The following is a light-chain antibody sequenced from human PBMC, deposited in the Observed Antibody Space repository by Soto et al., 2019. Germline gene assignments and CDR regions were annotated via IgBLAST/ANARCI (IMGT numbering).Light chain of an antibody. CDR2: EGT. V-gene: IGLV2-23*01. CDR3: CSYAGIRV. Sequence: QSALTQPASVSASPGQSISISCTASTADVANFDLVSWYQQYPDKAPKPLIFEGTKRPSGVSDRFSGSRSGNTASLTISGLQPEDEADYYCCSYAGIRVFGTGTKVTVL. J-gene: IGLJ1*01. CDR1: TADVANFDL.